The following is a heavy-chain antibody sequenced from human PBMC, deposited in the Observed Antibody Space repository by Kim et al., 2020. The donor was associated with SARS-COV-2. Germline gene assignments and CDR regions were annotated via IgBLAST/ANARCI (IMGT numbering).Heavy chain of an antibody. Sequence: SAQGFTGRFVFSLDTSVSTAYLQISSLKAEDTAVYYCAREYSSSPYYFDYWGQGTLVTVSS. D-gene: IGHD6-6*01. CDR3: AREYSSSPYYFDY. J-gene: IGHJ4*02. V-gene: IGHV7-4-1*02.